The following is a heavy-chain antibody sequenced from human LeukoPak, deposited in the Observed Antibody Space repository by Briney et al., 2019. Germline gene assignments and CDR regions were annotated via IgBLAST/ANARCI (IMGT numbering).Heavy chain of an antibody. CDR3: AKNQRGSVTNWFDP. CDR1: GFTSSSYA. J-gene: IGHJ5*02. Sequence: GGSLRLSCAASGFTSSSYAMTWVRQAPGKGLEWVSAISGSGGSTYYADSVKGRFTISRDNSKNTLYLQMNSLRAEDTAVYYCAKNQRGSVTNWFDPWGQGTLVTVSS. V-gene: IGHV3-23*01. CDR2: ISGSGGST. D-gene: IGHD3-16*01.